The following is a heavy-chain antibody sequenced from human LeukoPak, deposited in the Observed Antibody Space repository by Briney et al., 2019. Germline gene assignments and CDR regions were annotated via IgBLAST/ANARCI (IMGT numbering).Heavy chain of an antibody. CDR2: IYSGGST. D-gene: IGHD2-2*01. V-gene: IGHV3-53*01. J-gene: IGHJ4*02. Sequence: GGSLRLSCAASGFTVSSNYMTWVRQAPGKGLECVSVIYSGGSTYYADSVKGRFTVSRDNSKNTLYLQMNSLRAEDTAMYYCARGLGYCTSTTCLLPFDYWGQGTLVTVSS. CDR1: GFTVSSNY. CDR3: ARGLGYCTSTTCLLPFDY.